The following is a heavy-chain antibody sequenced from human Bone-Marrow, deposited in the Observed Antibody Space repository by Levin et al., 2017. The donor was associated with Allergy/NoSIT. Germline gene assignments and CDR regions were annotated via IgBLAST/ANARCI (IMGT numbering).Heavy chain of an antibody. CDR1: GGTFSSYA. Sequence: SVKVSCKASGGTFSSYAISWVRQAPGQGLEWMGGIIPIFGTANYAQKFQGRVTITADESTSTAYMELSSLRSEDTAVYYCARERAAKKYYYDSSGYFHYWGQGTLVTVSS. CDR2: IIPIFGTA. CDR3: ARERAAKKYYYDSSGYFHY. D-gene: IGHD3-22*01. J-gene: IGHJ4*02. V-gene: IGHV1-69*13.